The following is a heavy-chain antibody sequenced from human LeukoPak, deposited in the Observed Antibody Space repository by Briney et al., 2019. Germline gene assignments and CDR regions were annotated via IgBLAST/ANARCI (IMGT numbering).Heavy chain of an antibody. D-gene: IGHD6-19*01. Sequence: PGGSLRRSCAASGFTFSSHAMSWVRQAPGKGLEWVSAISANGAGTYYADSVKGRFTVSRDNSKNTLYLQMVSVRAEDTAVYYCATVWPYSSGWYYFDYWGQGTLVTVSS. V-gene: IGHV3-23*01. CDR1: GFTFSSHA. CDR3: ATVWPYSSGWYYFDY. J-gene: IGHJ4*02. CDR2: ISANGAGT.